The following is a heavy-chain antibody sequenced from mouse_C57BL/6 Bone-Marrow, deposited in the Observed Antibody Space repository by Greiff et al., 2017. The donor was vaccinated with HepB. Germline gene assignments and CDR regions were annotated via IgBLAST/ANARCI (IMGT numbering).Heavy chain of an antibody. J-gene: IGHJ2*01. Sequence: VQLQQSGTVLARPGASVKMSCKTSGYTFTSYWMHWVKQRPGQGLEWIGAIYPGNSDTSYNQKFKGKAKLTAVTSASTAYMELSSLTNEDSAVYYCTNGYDGLDYCDYWGQGTTLTVSS. CDR1: GYTFTSYW. CDR3: TNGYDGLDYCDY. D-gene: IGHD2-2*01. CDR2: IYPGNSDT. V-gene: IGHV1-5*01.